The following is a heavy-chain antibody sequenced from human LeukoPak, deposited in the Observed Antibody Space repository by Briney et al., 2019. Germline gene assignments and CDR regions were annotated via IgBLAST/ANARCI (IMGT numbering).Heavy chain of an antibody. CDR3: ARDYVFGLRYYDSSGLSPTHPGPDAFDI. V-gene: IGHV1-69*05. CDR1: GYTFTSYG. J-gene: IGHJ3*02. CDR2: IIPIFGTA. D-gene: IGHD3-22*01. Sequence: GASVKVSCKASGYTFTSYGISWVRQAPGQGLEWMGGIIPIFGTANYAQKFQGRVTITTDESTSTAYMELSSLRSEDTAVYYCARDYVFGLRYYDSSGLSPTHPGPDAFDIWGQGTMVTVSS.